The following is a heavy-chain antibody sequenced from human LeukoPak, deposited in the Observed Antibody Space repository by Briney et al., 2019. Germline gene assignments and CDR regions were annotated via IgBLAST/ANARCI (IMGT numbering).Heavy chain of an antibody. Sequence: GGSLRLSCAASGFTFSSYGMHWVRQAPGKGLGWVAVISYDGSNKYYADSVKGRFTISRDNSKNTLYLQMNSLRAEDTAVYYCAKDGTVTSYYYYYGMDVWGQGTTVTVSS. CDR3: AKDGTVTSYYYYYGMDV. J-gene: IGHJ6*02. D-gene: IGHD4-17*01. CDR2: ISYDGSNK. CDR1: GFTFSSYG. V-gene: IGHV3-30*18.